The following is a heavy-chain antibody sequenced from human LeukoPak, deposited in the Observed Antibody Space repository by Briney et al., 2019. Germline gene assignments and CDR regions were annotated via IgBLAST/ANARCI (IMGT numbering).Heavy chain of an antibody. D-gene: IGHD1-26*01. CDR3: ARDDSGSYRDAFDT. Sequence: KTSETLSLTCAVYGGSFSGYYWSWIRQPPGKGLEWIGEINHSGSTNYNPSLKSRVTISVDTSKNQFSLKLSSVTAADTAVYYCARDDSGSYRDAFDTWGQGTMVTVSS. V-gene: IGHV4-34*01. CDR1: GGSFSGYY. CDR2: INHSGST. J-gene: IGHJ3*02.